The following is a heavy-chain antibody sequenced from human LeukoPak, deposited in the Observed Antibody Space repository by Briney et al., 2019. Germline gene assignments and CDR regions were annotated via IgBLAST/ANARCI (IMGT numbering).Heavy chain of an antibody. CDR3: ARDPLPSGDYGINY. J-gene: IGHJ4*02. Sequence: SETLSLTCTVSGGSISSYYWSWIRQPPGKGLEWIGYIYYSGSTNYNSSLKNRVTISVDTSKNQFSLKLSSVTAADTAVYYCARDPLPSGDYGINYWGPGTLVTVSS. V-gene: IGHV4-59*12. CDR2: IYYSGST. D-gene: IGHD3-16*01. CDR1: GGSISSYY.